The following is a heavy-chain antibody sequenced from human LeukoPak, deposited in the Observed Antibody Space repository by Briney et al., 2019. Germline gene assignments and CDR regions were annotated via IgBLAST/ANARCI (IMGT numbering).Heavy chain of an antibody. CDR1: GGSISSSSYY. V-gene: IGHV4-39*07. Sequence: PSETLSLTCTVSGGSISSSSYYWGWIRQPPGKGLEWIGSIYYSGSTNYNPSLKSRVTISVDTSKNQFSLKLSSVTAADTAVYYCARIVRFGYGGGSNWFDPWGQGTLVTVSS. CDR3: ARIVRFGYGGGSNWFDP. D-gene: IGHD4-23*01. J-gene: IGHJ5*02. CDR2: IYYSGST.